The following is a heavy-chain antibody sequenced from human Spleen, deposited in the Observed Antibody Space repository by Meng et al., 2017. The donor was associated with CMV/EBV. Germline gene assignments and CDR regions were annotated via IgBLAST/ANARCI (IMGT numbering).Heavy chain of an antibody. CDR3: ARDPTYYYDVSGNPIPNWFDP. CDR1: GFTFSDYY. J-gene: IGHJ5*02. V-gene: IGHV3-11*04. D-gene: IGHD3-22*01. CDR2: ISSSGSTI. Sequence: GGSLRLSGAASGFTFSDYYMSWIRQAPGKGLEWVSYISSSGSTIYYADSVKGRFTISRDNAKNSLYLQMNRLRAEDTTVYYCARDPTYYYDVSGNPIPNWFDPWGQGTLVTVSS.